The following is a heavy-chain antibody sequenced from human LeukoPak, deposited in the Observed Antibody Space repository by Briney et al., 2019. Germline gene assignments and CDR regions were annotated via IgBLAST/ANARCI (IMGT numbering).Heavy chain of an antibody. J-gene: IGHJ4*02. Sequence: GGSLRLSCAASGFTFSSYSMNWVRQAPGKGLEWVSSISGSSSYIYYADSVKGRFTISRDNAKNSLYLQMNSLRAEDTAVYYCAREGWFDYWGQGTLVTVSS. V-gene: IGHV3-21*01. CDR1: GFTFSSYS. D-gene: IGHD6-19*01. CDR3: AREGWFDY. CDR2: ISGSSSYI.